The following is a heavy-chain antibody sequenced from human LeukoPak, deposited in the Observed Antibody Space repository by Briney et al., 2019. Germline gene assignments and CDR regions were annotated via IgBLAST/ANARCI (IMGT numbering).Heavy chain of an antibody. Sequence: GRSLRLSCAASGFTFSTYPMHWVRQAPGKGLEGVAVISYDDGTNKYYADSVKGRFTISRDNSKNTLYLQMNSLRAEDTAVYYCARLNLGYGYFLEATKHDYWGQGTLVTVSS. CDR2: ISYDDGTNK. CDR3: ARLNLGYGYFLEATKHDY. J-gene: IGHJ4*02. D-gene: IGHD5-18*01. CDR1: GFTFSTYP. V-gene: IGHV3-30-3*01.